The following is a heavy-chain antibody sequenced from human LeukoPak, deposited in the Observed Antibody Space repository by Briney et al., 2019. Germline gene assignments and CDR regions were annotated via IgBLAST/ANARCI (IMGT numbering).Heavy chain of an antibody. CDR2: ISGSGGST. CDR3: AKVPAATRYYYYYMDV. J-gene: IGHJ6*03. D-gene: IGHD2-2*01. Sequence: PGGSLRLSCAASGFTFSSYAMSWVRQAPGKGLEWVSAISGSGGSTYYADPVKGRFTISRDNSKNTLYLQMNSLRAEDTAVYYCAKVPAATRYYYYYMDVWGKGTTVTVSS. CDR1: GFTFSSYA. V-gene: IGHV3-23*01.